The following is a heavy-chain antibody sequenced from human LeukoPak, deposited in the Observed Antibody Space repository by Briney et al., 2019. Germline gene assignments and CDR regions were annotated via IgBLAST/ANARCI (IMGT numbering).Heavy chain of an antibody. V-gene: IGHV4-30-4*01. Sequence: SETMSLTCSVSGGSISSGDYYWSWIRQPPGKGLGWIGYIYYSGSTYYNPSLKSRVTISVDTSKNQFSLKLSSVTAADTAVYYCARERPDTAMEYYYYGMDVWGQGTTVTVSS. CDR1: GGSISSGDYY. D-gene: IGHD5-18*01. CDR2: IYYSGST. CDR3: ARERPDTAMEYYYYGMDV. J-gene: IGHJ6*02.